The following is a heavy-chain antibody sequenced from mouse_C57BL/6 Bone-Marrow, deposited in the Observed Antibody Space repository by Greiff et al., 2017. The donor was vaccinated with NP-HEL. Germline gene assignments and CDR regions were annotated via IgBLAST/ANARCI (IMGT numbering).Heavy chain of an antibody. Sequence: DVKLVESGEGLVKPGGSLKLSCAASGFTFSSYAMSWVRQTPEKRLEWVAYISSGGDYIYYADTVKGRFTLSRDNARNTLYLHMSSLKSEDTAMYYCTRVLLRSHFDYWGQGTTLTVSS. D-gene: IGHD1-1*01. V-gene: IGHV5-9-1*02. CDR1: GFTFSSYA. J-gene: IGHJ2*01. CDR3: TRVLLRSHFDY. CDR2: ISSGGDYI.